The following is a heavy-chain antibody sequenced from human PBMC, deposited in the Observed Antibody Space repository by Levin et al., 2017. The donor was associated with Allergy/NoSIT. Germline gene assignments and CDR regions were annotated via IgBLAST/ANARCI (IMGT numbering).Heavy chain of an antibody. D-gene: IGHD4-17*01. CDR2: ISNNGGRT. V-gene: IGHV3-64D*06. Sequence: GGSLRLSCAASGFTFNKNTMQWVRQAPGKGLEHVSAISNNGGRTYYTDSVKGRFTISRDNSKNTLYLQMSSLRPEDTAMYYCVKNGDSGELGYWGQGTLVTVSS. CDR1: GFTFNKNT. J-gene: IGHJ4*02. CDR3: VKNGDSGELGY.